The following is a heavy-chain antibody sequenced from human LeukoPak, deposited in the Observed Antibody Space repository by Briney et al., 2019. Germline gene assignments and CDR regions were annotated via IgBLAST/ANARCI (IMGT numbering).Heavy chain of an antibody. J-gene: IGHJ4*02. CDR1: GFSFSSFA. CDR3: AKDPPSSGWPNSFDY. D-gene: IGHD6-19*01. V-gene: IGHV3-23*01. Sequence: PGGSLRLSCAASGFSFSSFAMSWVRQTPGKGLEWVSAIGSFGTITYYADSVKGRFTISRDNSKNTLYLQMNSLRAEDTAIYYCAKDPPSSGWPNSFDYWGQGTLVTVSS. CDR2: IGSFGTIT.